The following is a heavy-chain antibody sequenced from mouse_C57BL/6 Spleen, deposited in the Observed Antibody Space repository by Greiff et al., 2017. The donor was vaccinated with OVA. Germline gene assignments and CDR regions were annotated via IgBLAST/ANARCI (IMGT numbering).Heavy chain of an antibody. CDR1: GFTFSTYA. CDR3: TRESRGLDY. J-gene: IGHJ2*01. Sequence: EVKLVESGEGLVKPGGSLKLSCAASGFTFSTYAMSWVRQTPEKRLEWVAYISSGGDYIYYADTVKGRFTISRDNARNTLYLQMSSLKSEDTAMYYCTRESRGLDYWGQGTTLTVSS. CDR2: ISSGGDYI. V-gene: IGHV5-9-1*02.